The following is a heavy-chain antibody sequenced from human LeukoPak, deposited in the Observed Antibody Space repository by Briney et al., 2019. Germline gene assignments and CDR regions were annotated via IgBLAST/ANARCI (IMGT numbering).Heavy chain of an antibody. CDR2: IRYDGSNK. D-gene: IGHD6-19*01. Sequence: TGGSLRLSCAASGFTFSSYWMSWVRQAPGKGLEWVAFIRYDGSNKYYADSVKGRFTISRDNSKNTLYLQMNSLRAEDTAVYYCAKAPDGLVPQYYYYYYMDVWGKGTTVTISS. V-gene: IGHV3-30*02. CDR1: GFTFSSYW. CDR3: AKAPDGLVPQYYYYYYMDV. J-gene: IGHJ6*03.